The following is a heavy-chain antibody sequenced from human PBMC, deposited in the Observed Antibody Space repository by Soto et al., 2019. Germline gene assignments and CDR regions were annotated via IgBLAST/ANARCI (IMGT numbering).Heavy chain of an antibody. V-gene: IGHV4-4*07. CDR2: IYSDGST. CDR1: GGSISGYY. J-gene: IGHJ4*02. D-gene: IGHD6-13*01. Sequence: PSETLSLTCTFSGGSISGYYWSCIRQPAGKGLEWIGRIYSDGSTNYNPSLKSRVTMSVDTSKNQFSLKLTSMTAADTAMYYCARMRAAGTFDYWGQGTLVTVSS. CDR3: ARMRAAGTFDY.